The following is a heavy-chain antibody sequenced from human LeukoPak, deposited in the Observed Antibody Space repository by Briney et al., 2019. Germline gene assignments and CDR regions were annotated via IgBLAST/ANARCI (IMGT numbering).Heavy chain of an antibody. CDR1: GFTFSNSA. Sequence: GGSLRLSCAASGFTFSNSAMTWVRQAPGQGLEWVSAISDNSGNTYYADSVKGRFTISRDNSENTLYLQMNSLRAEDTALYYCSNGRTSSGTLQHDYWGQGTLVTVSS. V-gene: IGHV3-23*01. CDR2: ISDNSGNT. D-gene: IGHD6-19*01. J-gene: IGHJ4*02. CDR3: SNGRTSSGTLQHDY.